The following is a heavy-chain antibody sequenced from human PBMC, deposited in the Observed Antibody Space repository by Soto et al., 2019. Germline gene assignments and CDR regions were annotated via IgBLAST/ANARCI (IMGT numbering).Heavy chain of an antibody. J-gene: IGHJ3*02. CDR2: INPNSGGT. CDR1: VYTFTGYY. Sequence: GASVKVSCKAPVYTFTGYYIHCVRQAPGQGLEWMGWINPNSGGTNYAQKFQGWVTMTRDTSISTAYMELSSLKIEDTAVYYCVRRGVLTPEAFDIWGQGTVVTVSS. D-gene: IGHD2-8*02. CDR3: VRRGVLTPEAFDI. V-gene: IGHV1-2*04.